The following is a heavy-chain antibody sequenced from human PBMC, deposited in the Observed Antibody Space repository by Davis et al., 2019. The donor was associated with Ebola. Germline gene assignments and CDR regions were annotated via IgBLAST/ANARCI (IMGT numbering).Heavy chain of an antibody. CDR3: ATNMVTPIGFDP. J-gene: IGHJ5*02. D-gene: IGHD5-18*01. CDR1: GFTFSSYG. CDR2: ISYDGSNK. V-gene: IGHV3-30*03. Sequence: GESLKISCAASGFTFSSYGMHWVRQAPGKGLEWVAVISYDGSNKYYADSVKGRFTISRDNSKNTLYLQMNSLRAEDTAVYYCATNMVTPIGFDPWGQGTLVTVSS.